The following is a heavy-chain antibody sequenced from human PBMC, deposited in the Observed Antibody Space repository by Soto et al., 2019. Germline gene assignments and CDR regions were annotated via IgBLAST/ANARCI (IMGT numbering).Heavy chain of an antibody. D-gene: IGHD2-8*01. CDR1: GFTVSSNY. V-gene: IGHV3-66*01. CDR2: IYSGGST. J-gene: IGHJ4*02. Sequence: PGGSLRLSCAASGFTVSSNYMSWVRQAPGKGLEWVSVIYSGGSTYYADSVKGRFTISRDNAKNTLYLQMDSLRADDTAVYFCVRDTANDGQTYDYWSQGTLVTVSS. CDR3: VRDTANDGQTYDY.